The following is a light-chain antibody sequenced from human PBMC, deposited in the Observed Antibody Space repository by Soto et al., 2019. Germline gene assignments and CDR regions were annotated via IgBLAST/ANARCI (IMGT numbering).Light chain of an antibody. CDR1: RGIGNY. J-gene: IGKJ4*01. V-gene: IGKV1-27*01. CDR3: QMYDDARLS. CDR2: AAS. Sequence: DIQMTQSPSSLSASVGDRVTITCRASRGIGNYLAWYQQKPGKVPSLLIYAASTLQSGVSYRFSGSRSGTDFTVNTSTLQPGDVATYYCQMYDDARLSVGGGTKVEI.